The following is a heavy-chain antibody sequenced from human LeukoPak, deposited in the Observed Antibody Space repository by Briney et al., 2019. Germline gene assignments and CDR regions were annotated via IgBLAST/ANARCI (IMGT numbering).Heavy chain of an antibody. D-gene: IGHD6-13*01. Sequence: SQTLSLTCTVSGGSINTGSYYWSWIRQPPGKGLEWIGYIYYSGSTNYNPSLKSRVTISVDTSKNQFSLKLSSVTAADTAVYYCARGGQQLSFFDYWGQGTLVTVSS. V-gene: IGHV4-61*01. CDR1: GGSINTGSYY. CDR3: ARGGQQLSFFDY. J-gene: IGHJ4*02. CDR2: IYYSGST.